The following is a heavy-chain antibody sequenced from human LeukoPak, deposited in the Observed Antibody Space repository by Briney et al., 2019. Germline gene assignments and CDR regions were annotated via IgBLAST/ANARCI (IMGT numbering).Heavy chain of an antibody. CDR1: GFTFSTYS. J-gene: IGHJ3*02. D-gene: IGHD2-21*02. CDR2: ISDSSAM. Sequence: GGSLRLSCAASGFTFSTYSMKWVRQAPGKGLEWVSYISDSSAMYYADSVRGRFTISRENDKNSLFLQMNSLRAEDTAVYYCARLHIVVVTASFDIWGQGTMVTVSS. CDR3: ARLHIVVVTASFDI. V-gene: IGHV3-48*01.